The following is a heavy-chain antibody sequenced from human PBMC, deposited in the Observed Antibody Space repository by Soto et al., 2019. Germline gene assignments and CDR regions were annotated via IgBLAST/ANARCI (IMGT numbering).Heavy chain of an antibody. CDR2: MSPNTGTI. J-gene: IGHJ4*02. Sequence: ASVKVSCKASGYTFTSYDINWVRQATGQGPEWMGWMSPNTGTIVYAQKFQGSVTMTTDTSTSTAYMELRSLRSDDTAVYYCARDRVGVGKFDYWGQGTLVTVSS. D-gene: IGHD3-10*01. V-gene: IGHV1-8*01. CDR1: GYTFTSYD. CDR3: ARDRVGVGKFDY.